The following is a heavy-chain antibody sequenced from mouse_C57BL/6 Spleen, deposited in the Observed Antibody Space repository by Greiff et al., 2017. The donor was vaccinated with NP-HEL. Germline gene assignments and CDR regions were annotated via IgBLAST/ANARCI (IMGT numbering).Heavy chain of an antibody. V-gene: IGHV7-3*01. D-gene: IGHD2-2*01. J-gene: IGHJ2*01. CDR2: IRNKANGYTT. CDR1: GFTFTDYY. Sequence: EVQVVESGGGLVQPGGSLSLSCAASGFTFTDYYMSWVRQPPGKALEWLGFIRNKANGYTTEYSAYVKGRFTISRDNSQSILYLQMNAMRAEDSATYYCARLKGYGYDGGYYFDYWGQGTTLTVSS. CDR3: ARLKGYGYDGGYYFDY.